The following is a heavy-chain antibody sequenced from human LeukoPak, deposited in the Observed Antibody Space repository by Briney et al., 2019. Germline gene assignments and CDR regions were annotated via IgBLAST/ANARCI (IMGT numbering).Heavy chain of an antibody. CDR1: GFTFSTYA. CDR3: AKDVRVGGGGMDV. CDR2: ISDSGANK. J-gene: IGHJ6*02. Sequence: PGGSLRLSCAASGFTFSTYAINWVRQAPGKGLEWVSLISDSGANKHYAASVKGRFTISRDSSKNTLSLQMNSLRPEDTAVYYCAKDVRVGGGGMDVWGQGTPVTVSS. D-gene: IGHD1-26*01. V-gene: IGHV3-23*01.